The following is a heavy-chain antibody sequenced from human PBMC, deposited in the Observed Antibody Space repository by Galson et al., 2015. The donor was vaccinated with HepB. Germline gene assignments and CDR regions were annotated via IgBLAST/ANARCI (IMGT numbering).Heavy chain of an antibody. V-gene: IGHV1-2*04. CDR3: ARGPLKLGDNDDAFDI. Sequence: AVKVSCKASGYTFTGYYMHWGRQAPGHGLEWMGWINPNSGGTNYAQKFQGWVTMTRDTSISTAYMELSRLRSDDTAVYYCARGPLKLGDNDDAFDIWGQGTMVTVSS. CDR2: INPNSGGT. D-gene: IGHD3-16*01. J-gene: IGHJ3*02. CDR1: GYTFTGYY.